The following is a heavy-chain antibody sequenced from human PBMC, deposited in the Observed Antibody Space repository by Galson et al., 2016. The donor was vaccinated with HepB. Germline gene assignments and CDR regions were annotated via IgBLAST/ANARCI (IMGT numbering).Heavy chain of an antibody. V-gene: IGHV3-13*01. D-gene: IGHD2-21*01. CDR1: GLSFRNFD. CDR2: IGVAGDT. J-gene: IGHJ2*01. Sequence: SLRLSCAASGLSFRNFDFHWVRQVPGRPLEWVSAIGVAGDTYYSDSERGRVIISRANAASTLYLQMTDLRVGDTAVYYCAREFCGGTALCAGGYFFDLWGHGTLVTVSS. CDR3: AREFCGGTALCAGGYFFDL.